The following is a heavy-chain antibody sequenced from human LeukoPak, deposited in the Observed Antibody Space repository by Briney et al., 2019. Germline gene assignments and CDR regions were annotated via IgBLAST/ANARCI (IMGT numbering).Heavy chain of an antibody. CDR3: ARHVTVYCSGGSCYSGLSWFDP. D-gene: IGHD2-15*01. Sequence: SETLSLTCTVSGGSISSYYWSWIRQPPGKGLEWIGYIYYSGSTNYNPSLKSRVTISVDTSKNQFSLKLSPATAADTAVYYCARHVTVYCSGGSCYSGLSWFDPWGQGTLVTVSS. V-gene: IGHV4-59*08. CDR2: IYYSGST. J-gene: IGHJ5*02. CDR1: GGSISSYY.